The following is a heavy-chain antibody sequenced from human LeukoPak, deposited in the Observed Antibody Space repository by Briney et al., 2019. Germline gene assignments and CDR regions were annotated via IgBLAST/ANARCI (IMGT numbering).Heavy chain of an antibody. J-gene: IGHJ4*02. CDR2: INWNGGST. CDR3: ARIYYYDSSGSSFDY. D-gene: IGHD3-22*01. Sequence: PGGSLRLSCAASGFTFDDYGMSWVRQAPWKGLEWVSGINWNGGSTGYADSVKGRFTISRDNAKNSLYLQMNSLRAEDTALYYCARIYYYDSSGSSFDYWGQGTLVTVSS. V-gene: IGHV3-20*04. CDR1: GFTFDDYG.